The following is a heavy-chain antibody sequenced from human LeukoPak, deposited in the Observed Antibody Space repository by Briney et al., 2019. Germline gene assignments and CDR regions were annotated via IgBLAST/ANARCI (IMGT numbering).Heavy chain of an antibody. CDR3: AKDMMRELLRVRVGFDY. CDR1: GFTFSGYA. J-gene: IGHJ4*02. V-gene: IGHV3-23*01. Sequence: GGSLRLSCAASGFTFSGYAMSWVRQAPGKGLEWVSAISVSGNTYHADSVKGRFTISRDSSKNTLYLQMNRLRAEDAAVYYCAKDMMRELLRVRVGFDYWGQGTLVTVSS. D-gene: IGHD1-26*01. CDR2: ISVSGNT.